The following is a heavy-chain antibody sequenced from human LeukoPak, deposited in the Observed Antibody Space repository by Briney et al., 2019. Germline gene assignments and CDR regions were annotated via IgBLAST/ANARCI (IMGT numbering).Heavy chain of an antibody. CDR3: ARHRITFIRGREGWFDP. CDR2: INHSGST. V-gene: IGHV4-34*01. J-gene: IGHJ5*02. D-gene: IGHD3-10*01. Sequence: SETLSLTCAVCGGSSSGYYRSWIRQPPGKGLEWIGEINHSGSTNYNPSLKSRVTISVDTSKNQFSLKLSSVTAADTAVYYCARHRITFIRGREGWFDPWGQGTLVTVSS. CDR1: GGSSSGYY.